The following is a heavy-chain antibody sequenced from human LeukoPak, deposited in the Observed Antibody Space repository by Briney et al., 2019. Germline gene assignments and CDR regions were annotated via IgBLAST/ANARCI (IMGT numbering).Heavy chain of an antibody. J-gene: IGHJ4*02. CDR3: AKLAAHLNYYDSSGYYYAHFDY. CDR1: GFTFSSYA. D-gene: IGHD3-22*01. Sequence: PGRSLRLSCAASGFTFSSYAMHWVRQAPGKGLEWVAVISYDGSNKYYADSVKGRFTISRDNSKNTLYLQMNSLRAEDTAVYYCAKLAAHLNYYDSSGYYYAHFDYWGQGTLVTVSS. CDR2: ISYDGSNK. V-gene: IGHV3-30-3*02.